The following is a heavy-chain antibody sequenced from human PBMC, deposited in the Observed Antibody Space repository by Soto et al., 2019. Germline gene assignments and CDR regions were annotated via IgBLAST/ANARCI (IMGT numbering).Heavy chain of an antibody. Sequence: GESLKISCKCFGYTFSRYWIGWARQMSGKGLEWMGIIYPGDSDTRYSPSFRGQVTISADKSSSTVYLQWSSLRASDTAMYYCARHQWDSTICYRGGMGVWGRGNTVTVP. CDR3: ARHQWDSTICYRGGMGV. CDR2: IYPGDSDT. V-gene: IGHV5-51*01. J-gene: IGHJ6*02. CDR1: GYTFSRYW. D-gene: IGHD2-2*01.